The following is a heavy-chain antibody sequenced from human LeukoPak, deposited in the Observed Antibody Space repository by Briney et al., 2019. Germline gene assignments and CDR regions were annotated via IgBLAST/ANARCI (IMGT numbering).Heavy chain of an antibody. CDR2: IYTSGST. V-gene: IGHV4-61*02. J-gene: IGHJ2*01. CDR3: ARSLPHWYFDL. CDR1: GGSISSGSYY. Sequence: SETLSLICTVSGGSISSGSYYWSWIRQPAGKGLEWIGRIYTSGSTNYNPSLKSRVTISVDTSKNQFSLKLSSVTAADTAVYYCARSLPHWYFDLWGRGTLVTVSS.